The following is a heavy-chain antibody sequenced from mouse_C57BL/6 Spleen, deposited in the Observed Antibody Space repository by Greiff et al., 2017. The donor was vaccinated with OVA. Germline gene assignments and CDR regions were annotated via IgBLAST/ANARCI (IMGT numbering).Heavy chain of an antibody. CDR2: ISSGSSTI. V-gene: IGHV5-17*01. J-gene: IGHJ3*01. CDR3: ARSDYGSRAWFAY. Sequence: EVQLVESGGGLVKPGGSLKLSCAASGFTFSDYGMHWVRQAPEKGLEWVAYISSGSSTIYYADTVKGRFTISRDNAKNTLFLQMTSLRSEDTAMYYCARSDYGSRAWFAYWGQGTLVTVSA. CDR1: GFTFSDYG. D-gene: IGHD1-1*01.